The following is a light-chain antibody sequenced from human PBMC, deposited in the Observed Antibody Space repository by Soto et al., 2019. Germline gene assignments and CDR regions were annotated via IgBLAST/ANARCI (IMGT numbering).Light chain of an antibody. V-gene: IGLV2-14*01. CDR1: SSDVGGYNY. J-gene: IGLJ3*02. CDR3: SSDTSINPWV. Sequence: QSALTQPASVSGSPGQSITISCTGTSSDVGGYNYVSWYQQHPGKAPKLMIYEVSNRPSGVSNRLSGSKSGNTASLTISGLQAEDEADYYCSSDTSINPWVFGGGTKLTVL. CDR2: EVS.